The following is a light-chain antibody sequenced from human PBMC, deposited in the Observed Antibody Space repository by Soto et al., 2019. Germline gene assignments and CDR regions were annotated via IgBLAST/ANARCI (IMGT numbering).Light chain of an antibody. J-gene: IGKJ1*01. CDR2: WAS. Sequence: DIVMTQSPDSLAVSRGERATINCKSSQSVLYSSNNKNDLAWYQQKPGQPPKRHIYWASTRESGVPDRLSGSGSGKDFTLTISRLQAEDVAVYYCQHYYRTPWPCGQGTEVEIK. CDR1: QSVLYSSNNKND. CDR3: QHYYRTPWP. V-gene: IGKV4-1*01.